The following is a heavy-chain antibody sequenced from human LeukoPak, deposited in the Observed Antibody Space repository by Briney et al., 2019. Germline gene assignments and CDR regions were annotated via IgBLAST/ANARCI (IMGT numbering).Heavy chain of an antibody. D-gene: IGHD1-1*01. Sequence: PGASLRLSCAASGFTFSSYAMSWVRQAPGEGLEWVSAISGSGGSTYYADSVKGRFTISRDNSKNTLYLQMNSLRAEDTAVYYCARRQPSYFDYWGQGTLVTVSS. CDR3: ARRQPSYFDY. J-gene: IGHJ4*02. CDR2: ISGSGGST. V-gene: IGHV3-23*01. CDR1: GFTFSSYA.